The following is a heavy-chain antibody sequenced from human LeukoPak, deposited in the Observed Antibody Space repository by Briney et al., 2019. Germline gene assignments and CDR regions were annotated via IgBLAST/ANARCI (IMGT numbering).Heavy chain of an antibody. Sequence: GASVKVSCKASGYTFTSYGIRWVRQAPGHGLEWMGWISAYNGNTNYAQKLQGRVTMTTDTSTSTAYMELRSLRSDDTAVYYCAREGSSSWYRVYYYYYMDVWGKGTTVTVSS. CDR2: ISAYNGNT. CDR1: GYTFTSYG. V-gene: IGHV1-18*01. D-gene: IGHD6-13*01. CDR3: AREGSSSWYRVYYYYYMDV. J-gene: IGHJ6*03.